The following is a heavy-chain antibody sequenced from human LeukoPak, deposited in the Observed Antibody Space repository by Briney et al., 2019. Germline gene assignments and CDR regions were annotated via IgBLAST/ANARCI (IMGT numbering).Heavy chain of an antibody. V-gene: IGHV3-7*01. J-gene: IGHJ3*02. CDR1: GFTFSSYW. CDR3: ARDFGYCSGGSCYSDAFDI. CDR2: IKQDGSEK. Sequence: GGSLRLSCAASGFTFSSYWMSWVRQAPGKGLEWVANIKQDGSEKYYVDSVKGRFTISRDNAKNSLYLQMNSLRAEDTAVYYCARDFGYCSGGSCYSDAFDIWGQGTMDTVSS. D-gene: IGHD2-15*01.